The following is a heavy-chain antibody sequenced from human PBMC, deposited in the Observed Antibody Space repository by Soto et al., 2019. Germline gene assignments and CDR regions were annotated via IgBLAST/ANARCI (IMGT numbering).Heavy chain of an antibody. J-gene: IGHJ5*02. CDR3: AKRSGWYWNWFDP. Sequence: RRLSCAASGFTFSSYAMSWVRQAPGKGLEWVSAISGSGGSTYYADSVKGRFTISSDNSKNTLYLQMNSLRAEDTAVYYCAKRSGWYWNWFDPWGQGTLVTVSS. CDR1: GFTFSSYA. V-gene: IGHV3-23*01. D-gene: IGHD6-19*01. CDR2: ISGSGGST.